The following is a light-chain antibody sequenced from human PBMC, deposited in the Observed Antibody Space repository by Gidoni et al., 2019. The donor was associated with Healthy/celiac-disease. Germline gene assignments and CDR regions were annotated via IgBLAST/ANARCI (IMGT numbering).Light chain of an antibody. V-gene: IGKV1-33*01. CDR3: QQDDNPWT. Sequence: DIQMTQSPSSLSASVGDRVTITCQASQDISNYLNWYQQKPGKAPKLLIYDASNLETGVPSRFSGSGSGTDFTFTISSLQPEDIATYYCQQDDNPWTFXXXTKVEIK. CDR2: DAS. J-gene: IGKJ1*01. CDR1: QDISNY.